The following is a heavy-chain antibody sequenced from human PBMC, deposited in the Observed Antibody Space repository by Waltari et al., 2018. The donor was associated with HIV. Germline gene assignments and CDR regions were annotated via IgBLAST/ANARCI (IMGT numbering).Heavy chain of an antibody. Sequence: QVQLVQSGAEVKKPGASVKVSCKASGYTFTSYYRHWVRQASGQGLEWMGIINPSGGSITYAQKFQGRVTMTRDTSTRTVYMEVSSLRSEDTAVYYCARGSHCSSTSCYPHYYYGMDVWGQGTTVTVS. CDR3: ARGSHCSSTSCYPHYYYGMDV. D-gene: IGHD2-2*01. CDR1: GYTFTSYY. CDR2: INPSGGSI. J-gene: IGHJ6*02. V-gene: IGHV1-46*01.